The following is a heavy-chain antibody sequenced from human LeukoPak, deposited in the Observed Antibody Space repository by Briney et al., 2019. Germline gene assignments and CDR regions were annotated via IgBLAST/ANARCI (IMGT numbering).Heavy chain of an antibody. Sequence: PSETLSLTCTVSGGSISSYYWSWTRQPPGKGLEWIGYIYYSGGTNYNPSLKSRVTISVDTSKNQFSLKLSYVTAADTAVYYCARSYSGYFDYWGQGTLVTVSS. CDR1: GGSISSYY. CDR3: ARSYSGYFDY. CDR2: IYYSGGT. V-gene: IGHV4-59*01. D-gene: IGHD1-26*01. J-gene: IGHJ4*02.